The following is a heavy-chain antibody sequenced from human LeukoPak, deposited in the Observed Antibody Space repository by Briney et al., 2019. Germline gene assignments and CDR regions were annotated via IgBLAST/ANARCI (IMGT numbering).Heavy chain of an antibody. Sequence: GGSLRLSCVASGFPFSSYWMTWVRQAPGKGLEWVANIKQDGSKKSYVDSVKGRFTISRDNAKNPLYLQMNSLRAEDTAIYYCTRVGYIDEGIDYWGQGTLVTVSS. J-gene: IGHJ4*02. V-gene: IGHV3-7*04. CDR3: TRVGYIDEGIDY. CDR1: GFPFSSYW. CDR2: IKQDGSKK. D-gene: IGHD5-24*01.